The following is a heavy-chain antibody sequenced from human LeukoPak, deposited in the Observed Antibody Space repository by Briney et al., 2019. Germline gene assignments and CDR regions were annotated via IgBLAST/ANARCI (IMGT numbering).Heavy chain of an antibody. Sequence: ASVKVSCKASGYTFTSYGISWVRQAPGQGLEWMGWISAYNDNTDYGQKFQVRVTMTADTSTNTAYMELRSLRSDDTAVYYCARADWRGGGNYYYGMDVWGQGTTVTVSS. V-gene: IGHV1-18*01. CDR2: ISAYNDNT. J-gene: IGHJ6*02. CDR1: GYTFTSYG. CDR3: ARADWRGGGNYYYGMDV. D-gene: IGHD3/OR15-3a*01.